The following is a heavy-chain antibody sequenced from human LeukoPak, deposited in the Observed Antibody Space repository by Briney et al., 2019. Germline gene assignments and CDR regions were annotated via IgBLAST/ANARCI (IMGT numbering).Heavy chain of an antibody. CDR3: ARDGYGSGTFDY. D-gene: IGHD3-10*01. V-gene: IGHV3-11*06. Sequence: WGSLRLSCAASGFTFSDYYMSWIRQAPGKGLEWVSYISSSSYTNYADSVKGRFTISRDNAKNSLYLQMNSLRAEDTAVYYCARDGYGSGTFDYWGQGTLVTVSS. CDR2: ISSSSYT. J-gene: IGHJ4*02. CDR1: GFTFSDYY.